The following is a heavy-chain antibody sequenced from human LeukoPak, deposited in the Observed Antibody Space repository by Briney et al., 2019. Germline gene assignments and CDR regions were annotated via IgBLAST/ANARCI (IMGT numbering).Heavy chain of an antibody. J-gene: IGHJ4*02. CDR2: INSDGSST. D-gene: IGHD3-10*01. V-gene: IGHV3-74*01. CDR3: ARGFGQLWFGELLHYDY. Sequence: GGSLRLSCAASGFTFSSYWMHWVRQAPGKGLVWVSRINSDGSSTTYADSVKGRFTISRDNAKNTLYLKMNSLRAEDTAVYYCARGFGQLWFGELLHYDYWGQGTLVTVSS. CDR1: GFTFSSYW.